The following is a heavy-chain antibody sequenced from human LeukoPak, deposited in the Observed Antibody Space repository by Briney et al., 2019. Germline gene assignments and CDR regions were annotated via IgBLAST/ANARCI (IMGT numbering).Heavy chain of an antibody. CDR1: GDSISSYY. J-gene: IGHJ4*02. V-gene: IGHV4-59*08. Sequence: LSESLSLTCTVSGDSISSYYWSWIRQPPGKGLEWIGYIYYSGSTNYHPSLKSRLTISVDTSKNQFSLKLNSVTAADTAVYYCAGMTLSFDYWGQGTLVTVSS. CDR2: IYYSGST. D-gene: IGHD2/OR15-2a*01. CDR3: AGMTLSFDY.